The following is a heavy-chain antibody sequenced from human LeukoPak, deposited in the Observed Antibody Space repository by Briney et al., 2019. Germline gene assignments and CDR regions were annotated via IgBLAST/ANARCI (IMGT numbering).Heavy chain of an antibody. J-gene: IGHJ4*02. Sequence: GGSLRLSCAASEFTFSSYAMHWVRQAPGKGLEWVAVISHDGSNKYYADSVKGRLTISRDNSKNTLYLQMNSLRAEDSAVYYCARDTADYYYDTSGYVDYWGQGTLVTVSS. CDR3: ARDTADYYYDTSGYVDY. V-gene: IGHV3-30*04. CDR1: EFTFSSYA. D-gene: IGHD3-22*01. CDR2: ISHDGSNK.